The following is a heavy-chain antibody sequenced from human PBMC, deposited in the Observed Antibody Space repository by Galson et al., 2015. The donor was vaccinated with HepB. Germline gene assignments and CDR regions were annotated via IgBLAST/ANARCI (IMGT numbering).Heavy chain of an antibody. J-gene: IGHJ2*01. D-gene: IGHD3-10*01. CDR1: GFTFSSHT. V-gene: IGHV3-48*02. CDR2: ISSTGTTM. CDR3: ARVYFGSGSSSAYWYFDL. Sequence: SLRLSCAASGFTFSSHTMNWVRQAPGKELESVSYISSTGTTMYYADSAKGRFTISRDNAQNSLYLQMNSLRDEDTAVYYCARVYFGSGSSSAYWYFDLWGRGALVTVSS.